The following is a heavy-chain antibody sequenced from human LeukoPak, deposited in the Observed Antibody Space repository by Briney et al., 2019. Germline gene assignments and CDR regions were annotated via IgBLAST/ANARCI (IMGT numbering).Heavy chain of an antibody. V-gene: IGHV3-23*01. CDR2: ISGSGGST. Sequence: GGSLRLSCAASGFTFSSYAMSWVRQAPGKGLEWVSAISGSGGSTYYADSVKGRFTISRDNSKNTLYLQMNSLRAEDTAVYYCAKGGYCSSTSCYHSWFDPWGQGTLVTVSS. J-gene: IGHJ5*02. CDR1: GFTFSSYA. D-gene: IGHD2-2*01. CDR3: AKGGYCSSTSCYHSWFDP.